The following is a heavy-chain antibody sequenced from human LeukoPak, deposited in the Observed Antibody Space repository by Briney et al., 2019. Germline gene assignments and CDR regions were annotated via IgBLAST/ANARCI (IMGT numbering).Heavy chain of an antibody. D-gene: IGHD5-12*01. V-gene: IGHV3-30*02. CDR3: AKDSVKVTTIRRVPHYMDV. CDR2: IRYDGTNK. J-gene: IGHJ6*03. CDR1: GFTFSSYG. Sequence: GGSLRLSCAASGFTFSSYGMHWVRQAPGKGLEWVAFIRYDGTNKYYADSVKGRFTISRDNSKNTLYLQMNSLRAEDTALYYCAKDSVKVTTIRRVPHYMDVWGKGTTVTISS.